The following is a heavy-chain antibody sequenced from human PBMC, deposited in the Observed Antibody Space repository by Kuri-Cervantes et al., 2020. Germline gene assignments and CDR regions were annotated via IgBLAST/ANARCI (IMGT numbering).Heavy chain of an antibody. J-gene: IGHJ6*03. CDR3: AREGFGFLSFNYYYYMDV. CDR1: GFTFSDYY. D-gene: IGHD3-16*01. CDR2: ISSSGSTI. V-gene: IGHV3-11*04. Sequence: GESLKISCAASGFTFSDYYMSWIRQAPGKGLEWVSYISSSGSTIYYADSVKGRFTISRDNSKNTLYLQMNSLRAEDTAVYYCAREGFGFLSFNYYYYMDVWGKGTTVTVSS.